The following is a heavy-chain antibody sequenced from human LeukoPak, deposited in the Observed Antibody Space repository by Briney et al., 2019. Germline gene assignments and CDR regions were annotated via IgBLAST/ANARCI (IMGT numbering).Heavy chain of an antibody. CDR3: ARRMAANAFDI. J-gene: IGHJ3*02. V-gene: IGHV3-30*19. CDR2: MWYDGSNK. D-gene: IGHD5-24*01. CDR1: GFTFSSYG. Sequence: GGSLRLSCAASGFTFSSYGMHWVRQAPGKGLEWVAVMWYDGSNKYYADSVKGRFTISRDNSKNTLYLQMNSLRTEDTAVYYCARRMAANAFDIWGQGTMVTVSS.